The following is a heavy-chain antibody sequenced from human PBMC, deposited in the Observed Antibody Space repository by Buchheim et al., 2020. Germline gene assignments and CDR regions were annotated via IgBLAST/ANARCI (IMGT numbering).Heavy chain of an antibody. J-gene: IGHJ2*01. CDR2: INPSGGST. CDR1: GYTFTSYY. V-gene: IGHV1-46*01. D-gene: IGHD3-10*01. Sequence: QVQLVQSGAEVKKPGASVKVSCKASGYTFTSYYMHWVRQAPGQGLEWMGIINPSGGSTSYAQKFQGRVTMTRDTSTSTAYMELSSLRSEDTAVYYCARDSRWFGELLSDDWYFDLWGRGTL. CDR3: ARDSRWFGELLSDDWYFDL.